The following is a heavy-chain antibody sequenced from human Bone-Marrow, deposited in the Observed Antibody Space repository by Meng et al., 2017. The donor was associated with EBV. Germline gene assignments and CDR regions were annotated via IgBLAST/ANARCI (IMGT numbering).Heavy chain of an antibody. CDR2: IYHSGTT. CDR1: GESITTYSSY. Sequence: LQFQESDPGLVKPSESLSRTCTVSGESITTYSSYWGWIRQPPGKGLEWIGTIYHSGTTYYNPSLQSRVTISVDTSKNQFSLKMNSVTAADTAVYYCARRAASWFDPWGQGALVTVSS. CDR3: ARRAASWFDP. V-gene: IGHV4-39*01. D-gene: IGHD5-18*01. J-gene: IGHJ5*02.